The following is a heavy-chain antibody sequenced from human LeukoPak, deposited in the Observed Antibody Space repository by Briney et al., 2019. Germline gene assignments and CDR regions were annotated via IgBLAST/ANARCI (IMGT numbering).Heavy chain of an antibody. V-gene: IGHV3-23*01. CDR1: GLTLSSYA. CDR2: ITIGGSGT. CDR3: AQSQVDYDY. J-gene: IGHJ4*02. Sequence: GGSLRLSCAASGLTLSSYAMTWVRQAPGKGLEWVSSITIGGSGTYYADSVKGWFTISRDTSRNTLFLQMNSLRVDDSAVYYCAQSQVDYDYWGQG.